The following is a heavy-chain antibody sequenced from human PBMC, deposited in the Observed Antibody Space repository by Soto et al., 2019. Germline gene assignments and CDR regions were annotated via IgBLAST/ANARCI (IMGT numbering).Heavy chain of an antibody. D-gene: IGHD3-22*01. CDR1: GGTLSNYA. CDR2: IIPIFASA. V-gene: IGHV1-69*01. J-gene: IGHJ6*02. CDR3: ANDHVVGHSYYGMDV. Sequence: QVQLVQSGAEVKKPGSSVKVSCKASGGTLSNYAISWVRQAPGQGLEWMGVIIPIFASANYAQRFQGRLMLTADESTSTAYMELSSLRSEDTAVYYCANDHVVGHSYYGMDVWGQGTTVTVSS.